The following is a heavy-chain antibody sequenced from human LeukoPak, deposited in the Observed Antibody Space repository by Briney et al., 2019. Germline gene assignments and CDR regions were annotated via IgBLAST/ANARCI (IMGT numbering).Heavy chain of an antibody. CDR3: ARETYYYDSSGLPHYYMDV. CDR1: GGSISSGDYY. V-gene: IGHV4-30-4*08. Sequence: SETLSLTCTVSGGSISSGDYYWNWIRQPPGKGLEWIGYISYSGSTYFNPSLRSRVTISVDTSENQFSLKLSSVTAADTAVYYFARETYYYDSSGLPHYYMDVWGKGTTVTVS. CDR2: ISYSGST. D-gene: IGHD3-22*01. J-gene: IGHJ6*03.